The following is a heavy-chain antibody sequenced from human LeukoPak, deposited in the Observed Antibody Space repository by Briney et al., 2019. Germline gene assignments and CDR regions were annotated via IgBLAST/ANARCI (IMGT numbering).Heavy chain of an antibody. V-gene: IGHV3-74*01. D-gene: IGHD5-12*01. CDR3: ARGYSGFD. Sequence: GGSLRLSCAASGFTFSSSWMHWVRQAPGKGLVWVSRINSGGSSTNYADSMKGRFTISRDNAKNTLYLQLNSLRVEDTAVYYCARGYSGFDWGQGTLVTVSS. CDR1: GFTFSSSW. J-gene: IGHJ4*02. CDR2: INSGGSST.